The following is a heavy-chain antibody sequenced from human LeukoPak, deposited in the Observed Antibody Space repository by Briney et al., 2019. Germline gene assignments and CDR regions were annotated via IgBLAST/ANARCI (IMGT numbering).Heavy chain of an antibody. CDR1: EYTFTGYY. CDR3: ARNYCSGGSCYRGVDY. Sequence: ASVKVSCKASEYTFTGYYMHWVRQAPGQGLEWMGRINPNSGGTNYAQKFQGRVTMTRDTSISTAYMELSRLRSDDTAVYYCARNYCSGGSCYRGVDYWGQGTLVTVSS. V-gene: IGHV1-2*06. CDR2: INPNSGGT. D-gene: IGHD2-15*01. J-gene: IGHJ4*02.